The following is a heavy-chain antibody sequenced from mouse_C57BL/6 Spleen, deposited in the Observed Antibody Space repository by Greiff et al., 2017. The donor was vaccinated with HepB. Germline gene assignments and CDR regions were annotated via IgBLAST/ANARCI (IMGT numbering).Heavy chain of an antibody. CDR3: TRRFAY. Sequence: VQLKESGAELVRPGASVKLSCTASGFNFNDYYMHWVKQRPEQGLEWIGWIDPENGDTEYASKFQGKATITADTSSNTAYLQLSSLTSEDTAVYYCTRRFAYWGQGTLVTVSA. J-gene: IGHJ3*01. CDR2: IDPENGDT. CDR1: GFNFNDYY. V-gene: IGHV14-4*01.